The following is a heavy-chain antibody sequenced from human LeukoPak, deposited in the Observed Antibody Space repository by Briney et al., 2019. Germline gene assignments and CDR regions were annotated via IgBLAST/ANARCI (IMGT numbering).Heavy chain of an antibody. CDR1: GFTFSSYA. V-gene: IGHV3-23*01. D-gene: IGHD1-26*01. CDR2: ISGSGGST. CDR3: AKGGWYSGSYYFDY. J-gene: IGHJ4*02. Sequence: GGSLRLSCAASGFTFSSYAMSWVRQAPGKGLEWVSAISGSGGSTYYADSVKGRFTISRDNSKNTPYLQMNSLRAEDTAVYYCAKGGWYSGSYYFDYWGQGTLVTVSS.